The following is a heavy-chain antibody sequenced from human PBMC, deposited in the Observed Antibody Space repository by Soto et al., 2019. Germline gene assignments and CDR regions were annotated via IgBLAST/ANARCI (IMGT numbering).Heavy chain of an antibody. D-gene: IGHD5-18*01. J-gene: IGHJ3*02. CDR1: GGSISSYY. V-gene: IGHV4-59*01. CDR2: IYYSGST. CDR3: ARAAGYSYGQDAFDI. Sequence: PSETLSLTCTVSGGSISSYYWSWIRQPPGKGLEWIGYIYYSGSTNNNPSLKSRVTISVDTSKNQFSLKLSSVTAADTAVYYCARAAGYSYGQDAFDIWGQGTMVTVSS.